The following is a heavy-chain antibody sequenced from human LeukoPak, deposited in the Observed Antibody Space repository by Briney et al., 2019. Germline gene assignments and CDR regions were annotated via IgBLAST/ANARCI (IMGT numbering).Heavy chain of an antibody. CDR2: IYPGDSDT. D-gene: IGHD6-13*01. Sequence: HGESLKISCKGSGYSFTSYWIGWVRQMPGKGLEWMGIIYPGDSDTRYSPSFQGQVTISADKSISTAYLQWSSLKASDTAMYYCARHKQQLVRGDYYYMDVWGKGTTVTVSS. J-gene: IGHJ6*03. CDR1: GYSFTSYW. CDR3: ARHKQQLVRGDYYYMDV. V-gene: IGHV5-51*01.